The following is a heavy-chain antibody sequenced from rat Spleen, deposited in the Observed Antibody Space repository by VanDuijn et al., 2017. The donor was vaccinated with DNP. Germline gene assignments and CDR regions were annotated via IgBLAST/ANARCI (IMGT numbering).Heavy chain of an antibody. CDR1: GFSLTSYN. J-gene: IGHJ2*01. CDR3: ARDFRGSDY. CDR2: IWNTGGT. D-gene: IGHD4-4*01. Sequence: QVQLKESGPGLVQPSQTLSLTCTVSGFSLTSYNVHWVRQPPGKGLEWMGIIWNTGGTRYNSALKSRLTIIKDTSKSQVFLKMNSLQTEDTATYYCARDFRGSDYWGQGVMVTVSS. V-gene: IGHV2-41*01.